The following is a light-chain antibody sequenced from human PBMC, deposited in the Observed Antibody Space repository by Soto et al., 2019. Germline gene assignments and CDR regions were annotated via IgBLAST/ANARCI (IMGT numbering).Light chain of an antibody. J-gene: IGKJ1*01. Sequence: DIQMTQSPSTLSASVGDRVTITCRASQSISSWLAWYQQKPGKAPKLLIYKASGLESGVPSRFSGSGSGTEFTLTISGLQPDDVATYYCQQYNSYPWTFGQGTKVEIK. CDR1: QSISSW. CDR2: KAS. V-gene: IGKV1-5*03. CDR3: QQYNSYPWT.